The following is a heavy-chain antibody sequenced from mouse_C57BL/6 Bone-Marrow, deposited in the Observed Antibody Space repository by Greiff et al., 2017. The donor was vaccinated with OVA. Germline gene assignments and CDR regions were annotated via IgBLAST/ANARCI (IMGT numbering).Heavy chain of an antibody. CDR2: IDPENGDT. CDR3: TRWLLPYWYFDV. CDR1: GFNIKDDY. Sequence: VQLQQSGAELVRPGASVKLSCTASGFNIKDDYMHWVKQRPEQGLEWIGWIDPENGDTEYASKFQGKATITADTTSNTAYLQLSSLTSEDTAVYYCTRWLLPYWYFDVWGTGTTVTGSS. D-gene: IGHD2-3*01. V-gene: IGHV14-4*01. J-gene: IGHJ1*03.